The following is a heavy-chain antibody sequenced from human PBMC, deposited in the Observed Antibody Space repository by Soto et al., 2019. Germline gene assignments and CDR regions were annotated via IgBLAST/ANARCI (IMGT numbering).Heavy chain of an antibody. J-gene: IGHJ4*02. D-gene: IGHD3-22*01. CDR1: GYTFTGYY. Sequence: WASVKVSCKASGYTFTGYYMHWVRQAPGQGLEWMGWINPNSGGTNYAQKFQGRVTMTRDTSISTAYMELSRLRSDDTAVYYCARDPDAVNYYDSSGYYYPTGWGQGTLVTVSS. CDR2: INPNSGGT. V-gene: IGHV1-2*02. CDR3: ARDPDAVNYYDSSGYYYPTG.